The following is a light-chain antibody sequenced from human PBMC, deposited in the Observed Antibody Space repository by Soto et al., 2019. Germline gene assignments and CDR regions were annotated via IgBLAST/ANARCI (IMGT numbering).Light chain of an antibody. V-gene: IGLV1-44*01. CDR2: ISN. CDR3: AAWDDSLNGPV. CDR1: SSNIGSNT. Sequence: QSVLTQPPSASGTPGQRVTISCSGGSSNIGSNTVSWYQQLPGAAPKLLIYISNERPSGVPDRFSGSKYGTSASLAISGLQSEDEAEYYCAAWDDSLNGPVFGGGTKVTVL. J-gene: IGLJ2*01.